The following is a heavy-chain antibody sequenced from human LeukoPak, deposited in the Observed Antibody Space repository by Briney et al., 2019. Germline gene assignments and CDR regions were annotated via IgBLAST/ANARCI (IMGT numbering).Heavy chain of an antibody. Sequence: TSETLSLTCTVSGGSISSYYWSWIRQPPGKGLEWIGYIYYSGSTNYNPSLKSRVTISVDTSKNQFSLKLSSVTAADTAVYYCAREKYYDILTGPSLNWFDPWGQGTLVTVSS. D-gene: IGHD3-9*01. CDR1: GGSISSYY. J-gene: IGHJ5*02. CDR3: AREKYYDILTGPSLNWFDP. V-gene: IGHV4-59*01. CDR2: IYYSGST.